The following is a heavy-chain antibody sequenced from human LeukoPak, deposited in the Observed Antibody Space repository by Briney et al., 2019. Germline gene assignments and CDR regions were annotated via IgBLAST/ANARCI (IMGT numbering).Heavy chain of an antibody. Sequence: ASVKVSCKASGYTFTGYFMHWVRQAPGQGLEWMGWINPNSGGTNYAQKFQGRVTMTRYTSISTAYMELSRLRSDDTAVYYCARVLWFGESAIYYFDYWGQGTLVTVSS. CDR3: ARVLWFGESAIYYFDY. D-gene: IGHD3-10*01. V-gene: IGHV1-2*02. J-gene: IGHJ4*02. CDR2: INPNSGGT. CDR1: GYTFTGYF.